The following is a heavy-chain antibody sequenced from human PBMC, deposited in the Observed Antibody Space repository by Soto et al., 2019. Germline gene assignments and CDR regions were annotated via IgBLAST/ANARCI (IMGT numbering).Heavy chain of an antibody. CDR2: ISYDGSNK. Sequence: GGSLRLSCAASGFTFSSYAMHWVRQAPGKGLEWVAVISYDGSNKYYADSVKGRFTISRDNSKNTLYLQMNSLRAEDTAVYYCARDGRMDYDSSGYYQRNVGFDYWGQGTLVTVSS. J-gene: IGHJ4*02. V-gene: IGHV3-30-3*01. CDR1: GFTFSSYA. D-gene: IGHD3-22*01. CDR3: ARDGRMDYDSSGYYQRNVGFDY.